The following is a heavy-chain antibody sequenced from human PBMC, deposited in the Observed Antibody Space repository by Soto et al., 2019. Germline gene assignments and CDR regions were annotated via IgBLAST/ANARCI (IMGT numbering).Heavy chain of an antibody. CDR2: IWYDGSNK. CDR1: GFTFSSYG. Sequence: QVQLVESGGGVVQPGRSLRLSCAASGFTFSSYGMHWVRQAPGKGLEWVAVIWYDGSNKYYADSVKGRFTISRDNSKNTLYRRMNSLRAEDTAVYYCARAHCGGDCYPRNWYFDLWGRGTLVTVSS. D-gene: IGHD2-21*02. V-gene: IGHV3-33*01. J-gene: IGHJ2*01. CDR3: ARAHCGGDCYPRNWYFDL.